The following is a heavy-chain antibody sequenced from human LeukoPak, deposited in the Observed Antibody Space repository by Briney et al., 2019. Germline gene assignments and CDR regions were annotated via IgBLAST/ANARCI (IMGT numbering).Heavy chain of an antibody. CDR3: ARPGTTGATI. Sequence: GESLKISCKGFGYRFTSNWIGWARQMPGKGLEWMGIIYPGDSDTRYSPSFEGQVTISADRSISTAYLQWSSLKASDTAMYYCARPGTTGATIWGQGTLVTVSS. CDR1: GYRFTSNW. D-gene: IGHD1-1*01. CDR2: IYPGDSDT. J-gene: IGHJ4*02. V-gene: IGHV5-51*01.